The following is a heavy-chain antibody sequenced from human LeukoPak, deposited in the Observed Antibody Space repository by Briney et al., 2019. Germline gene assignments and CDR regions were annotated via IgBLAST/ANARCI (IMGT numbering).Heavy chain of an antibody. CDR2: IIPYTTKT. J-gene: IGHJ6*03. V-gene: IGHV1-18*04. CDR3: AGEGGVGPTAPPDYYSYQMDV. CDR1: GYTSTGYY. Sequence: ASVKVSCKASGYTSTGYYMHWVRQAPGQGLEWLGWIIPYTTKTNYAQSLQGRVTMTTHTSTSTAYMELRSLRSDDTAVYYCAGEGGVGPTAPPDYYSYQMDVWGKGTTVTVSS. D-gene: IGHD1-26*01.